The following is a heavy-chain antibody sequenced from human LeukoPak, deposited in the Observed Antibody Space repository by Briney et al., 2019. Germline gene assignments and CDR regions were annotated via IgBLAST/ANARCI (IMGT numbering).Heavy chain of an antibody. CDR1: GGSFSGYY. CDR3: ARVRLYSGYFYFDY. J-gene: IGHJ4*02. CDR2: INHSGST. Sequence: SKTLSLTCAVYGGSFSGYYWSWIRQPPGKGLEWIGEINHSGSTNYNPSLKSRVTISVDTSKNQFSLKLSSVTAADTAVYYCARVRLYSGYFYFDYWGQGTLVTVSS. D-gene: IGHD5-12*01. V-gene: IGHV4-34*01.